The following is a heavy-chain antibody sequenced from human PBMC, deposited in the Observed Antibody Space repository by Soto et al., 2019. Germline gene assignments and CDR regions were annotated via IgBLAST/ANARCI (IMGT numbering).Heavy chain of an antibody. V-gene: IGHV4-31*03. J-gene: IGHJ4*02. CDR2: IYYSGST. CDR1: GGSISSGGYY. Sequence: QVQLQESGPGLVKPSQTLSLTCTVSGGSISSGGYYWSWIRQHPGKGLEWIGYIYYSGSTYYNPSLKSRVTTSVDPSKNQFSLKLSSVTAADTAVYYWARSSTSANYFDYWGQGTLVTVSS. CDR3: ARSSTSANYFDY. D-gene: IGHD2-2*01.